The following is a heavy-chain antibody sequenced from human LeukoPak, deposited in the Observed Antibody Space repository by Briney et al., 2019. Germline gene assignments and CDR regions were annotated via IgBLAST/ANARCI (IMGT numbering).Heavy chain of an antibody. J-gene: IGHJ4*02. CDR2: IYYSGST. CDR1: GGSISSGGYY. Sequence: SQTLSLTCTVSGGSISSGGYYWSWIRQHPGKGLEWVGYIYYSGSTYYNPSLKSRVTISVDTSKNQFSLKLSSVTAADTAVYYCARERVSDYYDSSGYDYWGQGTLVTVSS. CDR3: ARERVSDYYDSSGYDY. V-gene: IGHV4-31*03. D-gene: IGHD3-22*01.